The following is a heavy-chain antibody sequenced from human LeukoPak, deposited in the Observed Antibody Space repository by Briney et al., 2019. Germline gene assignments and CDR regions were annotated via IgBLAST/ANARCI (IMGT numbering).Heavy chain of an antibody. V-gene: IGHV4-38-2*01. CDR3: ARNSSLTTLKGGWFDP. J-gene: IGHJ5*02. D-gene: IGHD4-17*01. CDR2: IYHSGYA. Sequence: PSETLSLTCAVSGYSINSGYSWTWLRQRPGKGLEWIGNIYHSGYAYYNPSLKSRVTISLDASKNQSSLRLSSVTAADTAVYYCARNSSLTTLKGGWFDPWGQGTLVTVSS. CDR1: GYSINSGYS.